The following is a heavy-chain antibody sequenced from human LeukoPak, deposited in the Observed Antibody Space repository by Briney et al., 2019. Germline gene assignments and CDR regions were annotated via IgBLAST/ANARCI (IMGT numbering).Heavy chain of an antibody. Sequence: PGGSLRLSCAASKFTFSSSEMNWVRQAPGKGLEWIAYISSSGRTIYYADSLKGRFSISRDNAKNSLYLQMNSLRAEDTAVYYCAREGPGYCSGGTCYSTGYFDYWSQGTVVTVSS. V-gene: IGHV3-48*03. CDR2: ISSSGRTI. CDR1: KFTFSSSE. D-gene: IGHD2-15*01. CDR3: AREGPGYCSGGTCYSTGYFDY. J-gene: IGHJ4*02.